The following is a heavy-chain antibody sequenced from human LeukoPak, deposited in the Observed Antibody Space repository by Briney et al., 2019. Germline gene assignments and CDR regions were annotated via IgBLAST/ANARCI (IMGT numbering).Heavy chain of an antibody. CDR3: ARDRDFTNTWAFDY. CDR1: GDSISSNNW. Sequence: PSGTLSLTCAVSGDSISSNNWWNWVRQPPGKGLEWIGEIFHGGTTSYNPSLKSRVTISVDKSKNQFSLNLTSVTAADTAIYYCARDRDFTNTWAFDYWGQGTLVTVSS. J-gene: IGHJ4*02. CDR2: IFHGGTT. V-gene: IGHV4-4*02. D-gene: IGHD2-2*01.